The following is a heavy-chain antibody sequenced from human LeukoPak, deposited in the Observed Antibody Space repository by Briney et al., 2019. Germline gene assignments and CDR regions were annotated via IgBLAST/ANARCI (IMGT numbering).Heavy chain of an antibody. D-gene: IGHD5/OR15-5a*01. Sequence: SETLSLTCTVSGGSISNYYWTWIRQPPGKGLEWIGYIYNSGSTNYNPSLKSRVTISADTSKNQFSLKLSSVTAADTAVYYCARDLRGYSSWFDPWGQGTLVTVSS. CDR2: IYNSGST. CDR1: GGSISNYY. CDR3: ARDLRGYSSWFDP. V-gene: IGHV4-59*01. J-gene: IGHJ5*02.